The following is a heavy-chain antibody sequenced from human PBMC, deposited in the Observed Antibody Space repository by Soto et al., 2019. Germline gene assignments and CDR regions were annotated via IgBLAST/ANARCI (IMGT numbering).Heavy chain of an antibody. CDR3: ARDIAAAGSESKSHWFDP. J-gene: IGHJ5*02. Sequence: QVQLVESGGGLVKPGGSLRLSCAASGFTFSDYYMSWIRQAPGKGLEWVSYISSSGSTIYYADSVKGRFTISRDNXKXSXXLQMNSLRAEDTAVYYCARDIAAAGSESKSHWFDPWGQGTLVTVSS. D-gene: IGHD6-13*01. V-gene: IGHV3-11*01. CDR2: ISSSGSTI. CDR1: GFTFSDYY.